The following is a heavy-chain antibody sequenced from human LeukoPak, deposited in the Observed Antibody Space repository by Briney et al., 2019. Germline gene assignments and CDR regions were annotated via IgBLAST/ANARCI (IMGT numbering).Heavy chain of an antibody. Sequence: PGGSLRLSCAASGFTFGSYSMNWVRQAPGKGLEWASYISSSSSTIYYADSVKGRFTISRDNAKNSLYLQMNSLRAEDTAVYYCARAIGMTTLWFDHWGQGTLVTVSS. CDR3: ARAIGMTTLWFDH. J-gene: IGHJ5*02. D-gene: IGHD4-11*01. V-gene: IGHV3-48*01. CDR2: ISSSSSTI. CDR1: GFTFGSYS.